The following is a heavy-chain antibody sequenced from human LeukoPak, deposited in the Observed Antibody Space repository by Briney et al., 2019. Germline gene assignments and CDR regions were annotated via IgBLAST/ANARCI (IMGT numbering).Heavy chain of an antibody. CDR2: IYTSGST. V-gene: IGHV4-61*02. J-gene: IGHJ3*02. CDR1: GGSISSGSYY. D-gene: IGHD2-15*01. Sequence: PSETLSLTCTVSGGSISSGSYYWSWIRQPAGKELEWIGRIYTSGSTNYNPSLKSRVTISVDTSKNQFSLKLSSVTAADTAVYYCARATLRRAFDIWGQGTMVTVSS. CDR3: ARATLRRAFDI.